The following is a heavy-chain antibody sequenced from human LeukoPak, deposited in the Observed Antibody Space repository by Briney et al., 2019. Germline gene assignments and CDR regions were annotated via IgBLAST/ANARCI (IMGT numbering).Heavy chain of an antibody. Sequence: SGLPFSXXXXXXVXQXPGXXXXXXXXISSRSNVMYYADSVQGRFTISRDNAKNSLYLQMNSLRTEDTAIYYCATEQCGRNNCYFGSWGQGALVTVSS. CDR3: ATEQCGRNNCYFGS. V-gene: IGHV3-48*01. CDR2: ISSRSNVM. D-gene: IGHD1-1*01. CDR1: GLPFSXXX. J-gene: IGHJ4*02.